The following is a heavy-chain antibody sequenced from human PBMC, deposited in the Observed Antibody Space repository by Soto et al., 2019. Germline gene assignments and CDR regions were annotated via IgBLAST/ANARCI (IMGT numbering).Heavy chain of an antibody. J-gene: IGHJ4*02. CDR3: ARTRSGDYYYDY. Sequence: PSETLSLTCTVSGASIISYFWSWIRQTPGKGLELIGYIYYNENTNYNPSLKSRVTISLDKSKNQFSLKLTYVTSADTAVYYCARTRSGDYYYDYWGLGTMVTVSS. CDR1: GASIISYF. D-gene: IGHD2-21*02. CDR2: IYYNENT. V-gene: IGHV4-59*01.